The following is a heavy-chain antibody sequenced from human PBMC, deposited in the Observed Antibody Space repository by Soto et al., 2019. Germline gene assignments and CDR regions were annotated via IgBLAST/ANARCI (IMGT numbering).Heavy chain of an antibody. D-gene: IGHD6-13*01. CDR2: ISYDGSNK. J-gene: IGHJ4*02. CDR3: AKGRGSSSWYALDY. CDR1: GFTFSSYG. Sequence: VQLVESGGGVVQPGRSLRLSCAAYGFTFSSYGMHWVRQAPGKGLEWVAVISYDGSNKYYADSVKGRFTISRDNSKNTLYLQMNSLRAEDTAVYYCAKGRGSSSWYALDYWGQGTLVTVSS. V-gene: IGHV3-30*18.